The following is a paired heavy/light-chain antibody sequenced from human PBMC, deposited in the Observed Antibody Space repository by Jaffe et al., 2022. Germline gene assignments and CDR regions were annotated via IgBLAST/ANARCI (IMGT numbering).Heavy chain of an antibody. V-gene: IGHV3-7*05. J-gene: IGHJ3*01. CDR2: INQEGGGT. CDR1: GFTFSSYW. CDR3: ARPPAYCSGSGCIDSFDF. D-gene: IGHD2-2*01. Sequence: EVQLLESGGGLVQPGGSLRLSCAASGFTFSSYWMSWVRQAPGKGLQWVADINQEGGGTAYVDSVKGRFIISRDNTKSSLYLQLNSLRGEDTAVYYCARPPAYCSGSGCIDSFDFWGQGTMITVSS.
Light chain of an antibody. CDR2: KVV. CDR1: NTDVGEYNL. V-gene: IGLV2-23*02. Sequence: SALTQPASVSGSPGQSITISCTGTNTDVGEYNLVSWYQQHPGKAPKLIIYKVVERPAGVADRFSGSKSGNTASLTIAGLLAEDEADYYCCSYAGGWTYVFGSGTTVTVL. J-gene: IGLJ1*01. CDR3: CSYAGGWTYV.